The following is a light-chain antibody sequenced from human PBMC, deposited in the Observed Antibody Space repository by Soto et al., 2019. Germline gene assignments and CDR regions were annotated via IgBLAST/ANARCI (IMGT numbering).Light chain of an antibody. J-gene: IGKJ1*01. CDR1: QRIGTW. CDR3: QQYNSYSWT. CDR2: KAS. V-gene: IGKV1-5*03. Sequence: DIQMTQSPSTLSASVGDRVTITCRASQRIGTWLAWYQQKPGKAPKLLIYKASSLESGVPSRFRGSGSGTEFTLTISSLQPDDFATYYCQQYNSYSWTFGQGTNVEIK.